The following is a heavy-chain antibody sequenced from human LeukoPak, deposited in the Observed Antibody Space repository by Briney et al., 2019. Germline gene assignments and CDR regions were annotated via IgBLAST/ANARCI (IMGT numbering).Heavy chain of an antibody. V-gene: IGHV3-48*01. J-gene: IGHJ4*02. Sequence: GGFLRLSCAASGFTFSSYSMNWVRQAPGKGLEWVSYISSSSSTIYYADSVKGRFTISRDNAKNSLYLQMNSLRAEDTAVYYCAKLPDFDYWGQGTLVTVSS. CDR2: ISSSSSTI. CDR1: GFTFSSYS. CDR3: AKLPDFDY. D-gene: IGHD2-2*01.